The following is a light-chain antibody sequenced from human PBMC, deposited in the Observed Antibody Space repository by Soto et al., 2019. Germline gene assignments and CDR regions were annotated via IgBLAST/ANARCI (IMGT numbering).Light chain of an antibody. V-gene: IGLV2-14*03. CDR1: SSDVGAYNF. CDR3: SSYTSSSTLGVI. Sequence: QSALTQPASVSGSPGQSITISCTGTSSDVGAYNFVSWYQQHPGKAPKLMICDVSNRPSGVSNRFSGSKSGKTASLTISGLQAEDEADYYCSSYTSSSTLGVIFGGGTKLTV. J-gene: IGLJ2*01. CDR2: DVS.